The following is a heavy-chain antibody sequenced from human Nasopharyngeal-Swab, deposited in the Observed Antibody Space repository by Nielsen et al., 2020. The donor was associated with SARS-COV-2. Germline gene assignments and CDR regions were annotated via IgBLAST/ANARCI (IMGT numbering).Heavy chain of an antibody. CDR2: ISATGRST. D-gene: IGHD2/OR15-2a*01. Sequence: GSLKISCAASGFAFSDYAMSWVRQAPGKGLEWVSGISATGRSTYYADSVKGRFTISRDNSRGTLFLQMNGLRAEDTAIYYCAKDLRGPYFFWGQGTLVTVSS. J-gene: IGHJ4*02. CDR1: GFAFSDYA. V-gene: IGHV3-23*01. CDR3: AKDLRGPYFF.